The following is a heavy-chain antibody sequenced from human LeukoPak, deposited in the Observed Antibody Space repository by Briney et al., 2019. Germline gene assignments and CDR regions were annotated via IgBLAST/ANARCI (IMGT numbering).Heavy chain of an antibody. CDR1: GGSISSYY. CDR2: IYYSGST. J-gene: IGHJ6*03. Sequence: PSETLSLTCTVSGGSISSYYWSWIRQPPGKGLEWIGYIYYSGSTNYNPSLKSRVTISVDTSKNQFSLKLSSVTAADTAVYYCARAGSYRRVYYYYYYMDVWGKGTTVTISS. V-gene: IGHV4-59*01. D-gene: IGHD5-24*01. CDR3: ARAGSYRRVYYYYYYMDV.